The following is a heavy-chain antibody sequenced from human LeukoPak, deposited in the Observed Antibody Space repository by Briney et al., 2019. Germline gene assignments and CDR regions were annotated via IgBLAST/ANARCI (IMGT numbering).Heavy chain of an antibody. D-gene: IGHD2-21*02. CDR1: GFTFNSYA. Sequence: PGGSQRLSCAASGFTFNSYAMLWVRQAPGKGLEYVSAVSSNGGSTYYANSVKGRFTISRDNSKNTLYLQMGSLRAEDMAVYYCARGPGVTYYYYYYMDVWGKGTTVTVSS. J-gene: IGHJ6*03. CDR2: VSSNGGST. CDR3: ARGPGVTYYYYYYMDV. V-gene: IGHV3-64*01.